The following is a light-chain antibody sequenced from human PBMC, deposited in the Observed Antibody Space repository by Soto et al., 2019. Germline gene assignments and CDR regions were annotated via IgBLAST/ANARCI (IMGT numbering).Light chain of an antibody. J-gene: IGKJ4*01. CDR3: QQYGTSVLT. Sequence: EIVLTQSPGTLSLSPGERATLSCRASQSVSSSYLAWYQQKPGQAPRLLIYGASSRATDIPDRFSGSGSGTDFILTISRLEPEDFAVYYCQQYGTSVLTFGGGTKVEVK. CDR1: QSVSSSY. V-gene: IGKV3-20*01. CDR2: GAS.